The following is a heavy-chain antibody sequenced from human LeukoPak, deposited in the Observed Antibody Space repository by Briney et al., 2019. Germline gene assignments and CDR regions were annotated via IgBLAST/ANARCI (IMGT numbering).Heavy chain of an antibody. Sequence: SETLSLTCAVYGGSFSGYYWSWIRQPPGKGLEWIGEINHSGSTNYNPSLKSRVTISVDTSKNQFSLKLSSVTAAGTAVYYCARDLGRGYSYGLRWGEGTLV. D-gene: IGHD5-18*01. CDR3: ARDLGRGYSYGLR. V-gene: IGHV4-34*01. J-gene: IGHJ4*02. CDR1: GGSFSGYY. CDR2: INHSGST.